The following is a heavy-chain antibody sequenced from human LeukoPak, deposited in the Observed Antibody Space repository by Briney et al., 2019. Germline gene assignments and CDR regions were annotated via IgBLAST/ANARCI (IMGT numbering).Heavy chain of an antibody. J-gene: IGHJ3*02. Sequence: GGSLRLSCAASGFTFSSYAMNWVRQAPGKGLEWVSGISSGSGGSTNYADSGKGRFTISRDNSKNTLYLQMNSLRAEDTAVYYCARDPASYSSGWYGASKILGAFDIWGQGTMVTVSS. D-gene: IGHD6-19*01. V-gene: IGHV3-23*01. CDR3: ARDPASYSSGWYGASKILGAFDI. CDR2: ISSGSGGST. CDR1: GFTFSSYA.